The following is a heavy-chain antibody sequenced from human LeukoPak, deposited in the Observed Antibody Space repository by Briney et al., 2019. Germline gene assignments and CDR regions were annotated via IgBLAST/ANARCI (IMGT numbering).Heavy chain of an antibody. J-gene: IGHJ4*02. Sequence: ASVKVSCKASGYTFTSYGTSWVRQAPGQGLEWMGWISAYNGNTNYAQKLQGRVTMTTDTSTSTAYMELRSLRSDDTAVYYCARDRGYYGSGDKVDYWGQGTLVTVSS. CDR1: GYTFTSYG. V-gene: IGHV1-18*01. D-gene: IGHD3-10*01. CDR3: ARDRGYYGSGDKVDY. CDR2: ISAYNGNT.